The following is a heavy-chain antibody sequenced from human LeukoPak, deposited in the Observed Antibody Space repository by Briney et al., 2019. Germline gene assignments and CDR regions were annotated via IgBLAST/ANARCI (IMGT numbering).Heavy chain of an antibody. V-gene: IGHV3-9*01. Sequence: GRSLRLSCAASGFTFDDYAMHWVRQAPGKGLEWVSGISWNSGSIGYADSVKGRFTISRDNAKNSLNLQMNSLRAEDTALYYCAKDTSGSSGWYYFDYWGQGTLVTVSS. CDR3: AKDTSGSSGWYYFDY. CDR1: GFTFDDYA. D-gene: IGHD6-19*01. J-gene: IGHJ4*02. CDR2: ISWNSGSI.